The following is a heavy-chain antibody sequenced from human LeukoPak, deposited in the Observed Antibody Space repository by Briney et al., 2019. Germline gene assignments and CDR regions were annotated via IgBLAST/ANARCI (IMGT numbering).Heavy chain of an antibody. Sequence: SETLSLTCAVYGGSFSGYYWSWIRQPPGKGLEWIGEINHSGSTNYNPSLKSRVTISVDTSKNQFSLKLSSVTAADTAVYYCARLRRNGGEFDYWGQGTLVTVSS. V-gene: IGHV4-34*01. CDR1: GGSFSGYY. J-gene: IGHJ4*02. CDR2: INHSGST. CDR3: ARLRRNGGEFDY. D-gene: IGHD2-21*01.